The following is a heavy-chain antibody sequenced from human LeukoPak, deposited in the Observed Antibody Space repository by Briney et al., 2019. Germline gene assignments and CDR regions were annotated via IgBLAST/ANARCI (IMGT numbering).Heavy chain of an antibody. CDR3: AKRLLRDYGGHGAFDI. J-gene: IGHJ3*02. Sequence: ASVKVSCKASGYTFTSYYMHWVRQAPGQGLEWMGWMNPNSGNTGYAQKFQGRVTMTRNTSISTAYMELSSLRSEDTAVYYCAKRLLRDYGGHGAFDIWGQGTMVTVSS. CDR2: MNPNSGNT. D-gene: IGHD4/OR15-4a*01. V-gene: IGHV1-8*02. CDR1: GYTFTSYY.